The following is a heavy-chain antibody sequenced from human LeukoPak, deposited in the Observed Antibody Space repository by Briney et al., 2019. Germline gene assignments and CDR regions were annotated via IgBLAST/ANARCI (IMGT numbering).Heavy chain of an antibody. Sequence: GESLQISCKASGYSFTTHWIGWVRQMPGKGLEWMGIIYPGDSDTRYSPSFQGQVTISADKSISTAYLQWSSLKASDTAMYYCASSGAVGYDILTGYHRENSPYYMDVWGKGTTVTVSS. D-gene: IGHD3-9*01. CDR3: ASSGAVGYDILTGYHRENSPYYMDV. CDR2: IYPGDSDT. CDR1: GYSFTTHW. J-gene: IGHJ6*03. V-gene: IGHV5-51*01.